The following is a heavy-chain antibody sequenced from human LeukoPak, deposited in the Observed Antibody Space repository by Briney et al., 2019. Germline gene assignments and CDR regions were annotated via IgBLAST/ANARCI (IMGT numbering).Heavy chain of an antibody. V-gene: IGHV4-34*01. D-gene: IGHD2-2*01. CDR2: INHSGST. J-gene: IGHJ6*03. CDR3: ARGRIVVVPAATYYMDV. Sequence: PSETLSLTCAVYGGSFSGYYWGWIRQPPGKGLEWIGEINHSGSTNYNPSLKSRVTISVDTSKNQFSLKLSSVTAADTAVYYCARGRIVVVPAATYYMDVWGKGTTVTVSS. CDR1: GGSFSGYY.